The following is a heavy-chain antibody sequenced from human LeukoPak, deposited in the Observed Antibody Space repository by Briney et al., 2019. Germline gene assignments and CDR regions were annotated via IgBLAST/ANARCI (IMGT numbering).Heavy chain of an antibody. V-gene: IGHV3-48*01. CDR3: ARDPSRAYYYDSSGYFY. CDR2: ISSSSSTI. Sequence: GGSLRLSCAASGFTFNTYAMNWVRQAPGKGLEWVSYISSSSSTIYYADSVKGRFTISRDNAKNSLYLQMNSLRGEDTAVYYCARDPSRAYYYDSSGYFYWGQGTLVTVSS. D-gene: IGHD3-22*01. J-gene: IGHJ4*02. CDR1: GFTFNTYA.